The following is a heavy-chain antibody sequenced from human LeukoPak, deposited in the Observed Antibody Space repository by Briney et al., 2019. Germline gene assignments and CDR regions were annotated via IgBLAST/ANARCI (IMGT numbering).Heavy chain of an antibody. V-gene: IGHV3-21*01. CDR1: GGSITTRSYY. CDR2: ISSSSSYI. D-gene: IGHD3-22*01. J-gene: IGHJ4*02. CDR3: ARDRSYYYDSSGYYLGVEEDY. Sequence: ETLSLTCTVSGGSITTRSYYWGWVRQAPGKGLEWVSSISSSSSYIYYADSVKGRFTISRDNAKNSLYLQMNSLRAEDTAVYYCARDRSYYYDSSGYYLGVEEDYWGQGTLVTVSS.